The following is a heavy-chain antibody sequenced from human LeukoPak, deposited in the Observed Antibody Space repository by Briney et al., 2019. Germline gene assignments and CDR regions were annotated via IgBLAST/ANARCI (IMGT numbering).Heavy chain of an antibody. Sequence: GGSLRLSCAASGFTFSTYGMNWVRQAPGKGLEWVSSISSCGTYLNYADSVKGRFTTSRHNAKNSLYLQMNSLRAEDTAVYYCARVTSPYYFDSWGQGTLVTVSS. CDR2: ISSCGTYL. D-gene: IGHD2-2*01. CDR3: ARVTSPYYFDS. CDR1: GFTFSTYG. J-gene: IGHJ4*02. V-gene: IGHV3-21*01.